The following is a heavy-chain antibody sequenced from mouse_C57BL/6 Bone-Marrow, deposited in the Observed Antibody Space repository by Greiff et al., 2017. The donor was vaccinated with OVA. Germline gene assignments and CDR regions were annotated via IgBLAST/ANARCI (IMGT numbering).Heavy chain of an antibody. CDR3: AGPWDY. CDR1: GYSFTGYY. V-gene: IGHV1-42*01. Sequence: VQLLQSGPDLVKPGASVKLSCKASGYSFTGYYMNWVQQSPEKSLEWIGEINPSTGGTTYNQKFKAKATLTVDKSSSTAYMQIKSLTSEDSAVYSCAGPWDYWGQGTTLTVSS. CDR2: INPSTGGT. J-gene: IGHJ2*01.